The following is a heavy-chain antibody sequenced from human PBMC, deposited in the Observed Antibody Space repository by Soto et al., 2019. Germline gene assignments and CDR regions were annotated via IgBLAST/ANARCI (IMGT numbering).Heavy chain of an antibody. D-gene: IGHD6-13*01. J-gene: IGHJ4*02. CDR2: LRGDGTKT. V-gene: IGHV3-74*01. Sequence: GGSLRLSCAASGFTFSSYWMHWVRQPPGGGLVWVSRLRGDGTKTDYADSVKGRFTISRDNAKNTLYLQMNTLGAEDTAVYYCARAVGDSSRPGNPYYFDYWGLGTLVTVSS. CDR1: GFTFSSYW. CDR3: ARAVGDSSRPGNPYYFDY.